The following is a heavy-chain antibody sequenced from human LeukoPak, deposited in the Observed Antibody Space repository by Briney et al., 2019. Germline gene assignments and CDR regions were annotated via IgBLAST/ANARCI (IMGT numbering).Heavy chain of an antibody. Sequence: GGSLRLSCAASGFTFDDYAMHWVRQAPGKGLEWVSGISWNSGSIGYADSVKGRFTISRDNAKNSLYLQMNGLRAEDTALYYCAKDISDSSGFHDAFDIWGQGTMVTVSS. CDR1: GFTFDDYA. CDR2: ISWNSGSI. CDR3: AKDISDSSGFHDAFDI. D-gene: IGHD3-22*01. J-gene: IGHJ3*02. V-gene: IGHV3-9*01.